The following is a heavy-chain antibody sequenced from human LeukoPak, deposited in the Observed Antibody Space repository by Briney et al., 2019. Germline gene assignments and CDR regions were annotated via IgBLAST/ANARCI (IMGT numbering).Heavy chain of an antibody. CDR1: GFTFSSYW. Sequence: AGGSLRLSCAAFGFTFSSYWMSWVRQAPGKGLEWVANIKQDGSEKYYVDSVKGRFTISRDNAKNSLYLQMNSLRAEDTAVYYCARDILTPYDYWGQGTLVTVSS. D-gene: IGHD3-9*01. CDR3: ARDILTPYDY. CDR2: IKQDGSEK. V-gene: IGHV3-7*01. J-gene: IGHJ4*02.